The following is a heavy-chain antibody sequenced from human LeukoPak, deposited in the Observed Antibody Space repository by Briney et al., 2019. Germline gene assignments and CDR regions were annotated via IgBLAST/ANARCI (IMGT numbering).Heavy chain of an antibody. J-gene: IGHJ4*02. Sequence: GGSLRLSCAAAGFTFSSYWMSWVRQAPGKGLEWVANIKQDGSEKYYVDSVKGGFTISRENAKNSLYLQMNSLRAEDTAVYYCARDDPIVGATGFDYWGQGTLVTVSS. CDR3: ARDDPIVGATGFDY. CDR2: IKQDGSEK. D-gene: IGHD1-26*01. CDR1: GFTFSSYW. V-gene: IGHV3-7*01.